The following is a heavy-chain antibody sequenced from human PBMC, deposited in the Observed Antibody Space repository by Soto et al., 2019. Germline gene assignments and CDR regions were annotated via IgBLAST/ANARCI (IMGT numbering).Heavy chain of an antibody. CDR1: GDSFSSRNW. D-gene: IGHD2-8*01. CDR2: IHHSGST. CDR3: ARRKLEMMYVGWFDP. Sequence: QVQLQESGPGLVKPSETLSLTCAVSGDSFSSRNWWSWVRQTPGKGLEYIGEIHHSGSTNYNPSLKSRVTMSVDKSKNQFALNLNSVTAADTAIYYCARRKLEMMYVGWFDPWGQGTLVTVSS. J-gene: IGHJ5*02. V-gene: IGHV4-4*02.